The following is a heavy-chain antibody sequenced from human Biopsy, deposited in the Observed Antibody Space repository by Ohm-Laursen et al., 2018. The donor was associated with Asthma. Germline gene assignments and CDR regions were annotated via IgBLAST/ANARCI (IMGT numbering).Heavy chain of an antibody. CDR3: ARGDTGGWSQYYFDY. CDR2: IYSGGTS. J-gene: IGHJ4*02. V-gene: IGHV3-53*01. Sequence: SLRLSCAAAGFTVSRDYMFWVRQAPGKGLEWVSVIYSGGTSHTADSVRGRFTISRDYSKNTLYLQMHSLRAEDTAVYYCARGDTGGWSQYYFDYWGQGTLVTASS. D-gene: IGHD2-8*02. CDR1: GFTVSRDY.